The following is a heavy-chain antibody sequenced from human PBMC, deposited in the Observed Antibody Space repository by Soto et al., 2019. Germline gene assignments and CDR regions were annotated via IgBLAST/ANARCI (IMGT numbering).Heavy chain of an antibody. J-gene: IGHJ6*02. CDR1: GGTFSSYA. D-gene: IGHD5-12*01. CDR3: ARVLTRFAAEMATPGETYYYYYGMDV. CDR2: IIPIFGTA. V-gene: IGHV1-69*13. Sequence: SVKVSCKASGGTFSSYAISWVRQAPGQGLEWMGGIIPIFGTANYAQKFQGRVTITADESTSTAYMELSSLRSEDTAVYYCARVLTRFAAEMATPGETYYYYYGMDVWGQGTTVTVSS.